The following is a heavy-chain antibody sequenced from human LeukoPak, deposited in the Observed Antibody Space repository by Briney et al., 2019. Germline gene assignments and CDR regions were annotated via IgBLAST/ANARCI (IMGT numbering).Heavy chain of an antibody. J-gene: IGHJ5*02. V-gene: IGHV4-61*02. D-gene: IGHD3-3*01. Sequence: SQTLSLTCTVSGGSISSGSYYWSWIRQPAGKGLEWIGRIYTSGSTNYNPSLKSRVTISVDTSKNQFSLKLSSVTAADTAVYYCARGVYYDFWSGYLNNWFDPWGQGTLVTVSS. CDR3: ARGVYYDFWSGYLNNWFDP. CDR1: GGSISSGSYY. CDR2: IYTSGST.